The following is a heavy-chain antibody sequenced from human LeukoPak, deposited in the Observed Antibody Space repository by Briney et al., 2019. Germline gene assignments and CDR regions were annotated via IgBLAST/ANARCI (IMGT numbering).Heavy chain of an antibody. CDR1: GGSISSYY. D-gene: IGHD2-15*01. Sequence: SETLSLTCTVSGGSISSYYWSWIRQPAGKGLEWIGRIYTSGSTNYNPSLKSRVTMSVDTSKNQFSLKLSSVTAADTAVYYGARGVIGRYCSGGSCYSAAFDIWGQGTMVTVSS. CDR2: IYTSGST. J-gene: IGHJ3*02. CDR3: ARGVIGRYCSGGSCYSAAFDI. V-gene: IGHV4-4*07.